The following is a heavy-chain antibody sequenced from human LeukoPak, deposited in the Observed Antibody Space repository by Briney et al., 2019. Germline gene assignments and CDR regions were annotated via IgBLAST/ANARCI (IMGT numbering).Heavy chain of an antibody. CDR2: NHSSGAT. J-gene: IGHJ4*02. CDR3: ARVGSATGPTRAYFDY. Sequence: PSETLSLTCTVSGASMNYDYWGWIRQLPGKGPEWIGYNHSSGATNYNPSVRGRVTISIDTSRNKFSVKLSSLTAADTAVYYCARVGSATGPTRAYFDYWGQGTLVTVSS. CDR1: GASMNYDY. V-gene: IGHV4-59*01. D-gene: IGHD2-8*02.